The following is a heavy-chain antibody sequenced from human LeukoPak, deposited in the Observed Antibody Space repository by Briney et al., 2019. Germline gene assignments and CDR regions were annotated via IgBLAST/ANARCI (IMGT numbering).Heavy chain of an antibody. D-gene: IGHD6-19*01. V-gene: IGHV3-7*01. Sequence: GGSLRISCAASGFTSSSYWMSWVRQAPGKGLEWVANIKQDGSEKYYVDSVKGRFTISRDNAKNPLYLQMNSLRAEDTAVYYCARDRGSSGWYEFDYWGQGTLVTVSS. CDR1: GFTSSSYW. CDR2: IKQDGSEK. CDR3: ARDRGSSGWYEFDY. J-gene: IGHJ4*02.